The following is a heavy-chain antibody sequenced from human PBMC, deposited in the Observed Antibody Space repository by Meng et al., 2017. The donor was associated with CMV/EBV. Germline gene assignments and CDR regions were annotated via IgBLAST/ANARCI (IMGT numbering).Heavy chain of an antibody. CDR2: TYYRSKWYN. V-gene: IGHV6-1*01. Sequence: SETLSLTCAISGDSVSSNSAAWNWVTQSPSRGLEWLGRTYYRSKWYNDYAVSVKSRITINPDTSKNQFSLQLNSVTPEDTAVYYCASGGGDTALVDYWGQGTLVTVSS. D-gene: IGHD5-18*01. CDR1: GDSVSSNSAA. CDR3: ASGGGDTALVDY. J-gene: IGHJ4*02.